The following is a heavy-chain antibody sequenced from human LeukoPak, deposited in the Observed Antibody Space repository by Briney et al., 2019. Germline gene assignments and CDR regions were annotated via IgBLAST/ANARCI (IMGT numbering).Heavy chain of an antibody. CDR1: GFTFGDYA. CDR2: IRSKAYGGTT. CDR3: SRGDDTSMDY. J-gene: IGHJ4*02. V-gene: IGHV3-49*04. Sequence: GGSLRLSCTASGFTFGDYAMSWVRQAPGKGLEWVGFIRSKAYGGTTEYAASVKGRFTISRDDSKSIAYLQMNSVKTEDTAVYYCSRGDDTSMDYWGQGTLVSVPS. D-gene: IGHD3-9*01.